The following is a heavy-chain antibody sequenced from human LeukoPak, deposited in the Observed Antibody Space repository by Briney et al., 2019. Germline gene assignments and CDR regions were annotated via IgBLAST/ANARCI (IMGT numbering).Heavy chain of an antibody. D-gene: IGHD1-1*01. J-gene: IGHJ6*03. CDR2: INPNSGGT. CDR1: GYTFTGYY. V-gene: IGHV1-2*02. CDR3: AKGFWVHNKYYYYMDV. Sequence: ASVKVSCKASGYTFTGYYMHWVRQAPGQGLEWMGWINPNSGGTNYAQKFQGRVTMTRDTSISTAYMELSRLRSDDTAVYYCAKGFWVHNKYYYYMDVWGKGTTVTVSS.